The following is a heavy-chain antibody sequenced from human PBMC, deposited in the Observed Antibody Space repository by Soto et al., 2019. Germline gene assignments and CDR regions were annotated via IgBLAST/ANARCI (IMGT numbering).Heavy chain of an antibody. V-gene: IGHV4-39*02. Sequence: SETLSLTCTVSGGSISSKNNYWGWIRQPPGKGLEWIGSIYYNGSTYYNPSLKGRVAISVDTSKNHFSLRLNSTTASDTAVYYCATMPAPYYYNGVDVWGQGTTVTVSS. D-gene: IGHD2-2*01. CDR1: GGSISSKNNY. CDR3: ATMPAPYYYNGVDV. CDR2: IYYNGST. J-gene: IGHJ6*02.